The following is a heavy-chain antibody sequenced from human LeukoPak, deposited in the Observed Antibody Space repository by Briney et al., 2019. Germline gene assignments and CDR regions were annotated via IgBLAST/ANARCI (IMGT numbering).Heavy chain of an antibody. J-gene: IGHJ4*02. D-gene: IGHD3-22*01. CDR1: GFTLSSYW. CDR3: TSDYFGSSGYRYYFNY. CDR2: INSDGSST. V-gene: IGHV3-74*01. Sequence: GGSLRLSCAASGFTLSSYWMHWVRQAPGKGLVWVSRINSDGSSTSYADSVKGRFTISRDNAKNTLYLQMNSLRAEDTAVYYCTSDYFGSSGYRYYFNYWGQGTLVTVSS.